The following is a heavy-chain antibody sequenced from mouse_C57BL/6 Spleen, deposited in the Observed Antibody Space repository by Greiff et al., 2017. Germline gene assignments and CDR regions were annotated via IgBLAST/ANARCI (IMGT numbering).Heavy chain of an antibody. J-gene: IGHJ2*01. CDR3: VRDAPDYYGSSYPYYFDY. V-gene: IGHV10-3*01. CDR1: GFTFNTYA. Sequence: EVMLVESGGGLVQPKGSLKLSCAASGFTFNTYAMHWVRQAPGKGLEWVARIRSKSSNYATYYADSVKDRFTISRDDSQSMLYLQMNNLKTEDTAMYYCVRDAPDYYGSSYPYYFDYWGQGTTLTVSS. D-gene: IGHD1-1*01. CDR2: IRSKSSNYAT.